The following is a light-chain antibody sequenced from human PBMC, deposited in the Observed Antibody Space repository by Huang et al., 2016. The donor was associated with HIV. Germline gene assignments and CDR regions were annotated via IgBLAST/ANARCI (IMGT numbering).Light chain of an antibody. V-gene: IGKV3-11*01. CDR3: QQRISWPPSYT. CDR1: QSVSSY. J-gene: IGKJ2*01. CDR2: ATS. Sequence: EIVLTQSPATLSLSPGDRATLSCRASQSVSSYFAWYQQKPGQAPRLLSFATSNRATCVPARFSGSGSGTDFTLTISSLEPEDFANYYCQQRISWPPSYTCGQGTKVEI.